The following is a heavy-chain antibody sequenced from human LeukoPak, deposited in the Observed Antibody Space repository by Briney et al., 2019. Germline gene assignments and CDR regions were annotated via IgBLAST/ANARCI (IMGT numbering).Heavy chain of an antibody. CDR3: VREHYSRTSCPSTDYYYYYMDV. V-gene: IGHV1-46*01. J-gene: IGHJ6*03. D-gene: IGHD2-2*01. CDR2: INPSVGST. CDR1: RYTHTHYF. Sequence: ASVKDSCKASRYTHTHYFMHSVRQPPAQGLAWMGIINPSVGSTNYAQKFRGRATKNRETSTRTLAMETSKLTSNDAAVYVCVREHYSRTSCPSTDYYYYYMDVWGKGTTVTVSS.